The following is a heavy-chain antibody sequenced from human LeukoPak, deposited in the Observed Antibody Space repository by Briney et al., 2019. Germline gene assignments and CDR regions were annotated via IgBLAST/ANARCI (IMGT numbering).Heavy chain of an antibody. J-gene: IGHJ4*02. V-gene: IGHV4-34*01. Sequence: KSSETLSLTCAVYGGSFSGYYWSWIRQPPGKGLEWIGEINHSGSTNYNPSLKSRVTISVDTSKNQFSLKLSSVTAADTAVYYCASRVGCTNGVCSGVFDHWGQGTLVTVSS. CDR3: ASRVGCTNGVCSGVFDH. CDR2: INHSGST. D-gene: IGHD2-8*01. CDR1: GGSFSGYY.